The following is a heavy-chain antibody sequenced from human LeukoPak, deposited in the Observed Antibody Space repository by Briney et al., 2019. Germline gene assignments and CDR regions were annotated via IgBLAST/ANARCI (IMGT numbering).Heavy chain of an antibody. CDR1: GFTFSSYG. CDR3: AKDPGLTAMAYYYYMDV. CDR2: ISGSGGST. J-gene: IGHJ6*03. V-gene: IGHV3-23*01. Sequence: PGGSLRLSCAASGFTFSSYGMSWVRQAPGKGLEWVSAISGSGGSTYYADSVKGRFTISRDNSKNTLYLQMNSLRAEDTAVYYCAKDPGLTAMAYYYYMDVWGKGTTVTISS. D-gene: IGHD5-18*01.